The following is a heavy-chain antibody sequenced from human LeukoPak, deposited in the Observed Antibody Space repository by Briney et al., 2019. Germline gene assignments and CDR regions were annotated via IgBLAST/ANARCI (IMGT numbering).Heavy chain of an antibody. D-gene: IGHD3-16*01. CDR2: ISYDGSNK. V-gene: IGHV3-30*18. CDR1: GFTFSSYS. CDR3: AKGGLQTRNWYFAL. J-gene: IGHJ2*01. Sequence: PGRSLRLSCAASGFTFSSYSIHWVRQAPGKWLEWVAVISYDGSNKYYADSVKGRFTISRDNSKNTLYLEMNSLRTEDTAVYYCAKGGLQTRNWYFALWGRGTLVTVSS.